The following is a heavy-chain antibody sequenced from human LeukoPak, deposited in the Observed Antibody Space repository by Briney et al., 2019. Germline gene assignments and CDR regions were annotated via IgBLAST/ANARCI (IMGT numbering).Heavy chain of an antibody. J-gene: IGHJ4*02. CDR2: INPNSGNT. V-gene: IGHV1-2*06. CDR3: ARNSGGIVLVPTAAPDY. CDR1: GYTFTGYY. Sequence: ASVKVSCKASGYTFTGYYMRWVRQAPGLGLEWMGRINPNSGNTNYAQKLQGRVTMTRDTSISTAHKELSRLRSDDTAVYYCARNSGGIVLVPTAAPDYWGQGTLVTVSS. D-gene: IGHD2-2*01.